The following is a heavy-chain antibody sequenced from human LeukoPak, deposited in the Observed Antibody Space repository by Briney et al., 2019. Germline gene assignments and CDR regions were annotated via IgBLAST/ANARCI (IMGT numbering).Heavy chain of an antibody. CDR2: ITATSSST. J-gene: IGHJ4*02. D-gene: IGHD3-10*01. CDR3: AKLFGSGTYNNFFHY. Sequence: GGSLRLSCAASAFTFDEYGMSWVRQAPGKGLEWVSAITATSSSTHDADSVQGRFTISRDNSKNTLYLQMNSLRPEDTAIYYCAKLFGSGTYNNFFHYWGQGTLVTVFS. V-gene: IGHV3-23*01. CDR1: AFTFDEYG.